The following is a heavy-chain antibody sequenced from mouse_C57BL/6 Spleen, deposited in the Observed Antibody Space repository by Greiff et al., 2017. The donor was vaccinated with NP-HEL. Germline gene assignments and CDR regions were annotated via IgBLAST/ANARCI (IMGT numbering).Heavy chain of an antibody. J-gene: IGHJ2*01. Sequence: QVQLKQSGPELVKPGASVKISCKASGYSFTSYYIHWVKQRPGQGLEWIGWIYPGSGNTKYNEKFKGKATLTADTSSSTAYMQLSSLTSEDSAVYYCARGWDGHFDYWGQGTTLTVSS. CDR2: IYPGSGNT. V-gene: IGHV1-66*01. CDR1: GYSFTSYY. D-gene: IGHD4-1*01. CDR3: ARGWDGHFDY.